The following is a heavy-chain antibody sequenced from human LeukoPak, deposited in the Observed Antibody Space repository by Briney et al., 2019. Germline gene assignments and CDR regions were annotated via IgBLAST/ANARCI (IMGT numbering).Heavy chain of an antibody. V-gene: IGHV3-23*01. CDR3: AKDYYDSSCYWSLNWFDP. CDR1: GFTFSSYA. Sequence: GGSLRLSCAASGFTFSSYAMSWVRQAPGKGLEGVSAISGSGGSTYYADSVKGRFTISRDNSKNTLYLQMNSLRAEDTAVYYCAKDYYDSSCYWSLNWFDPWGQGTLVTVSS. CDR2: ISGSGGST. J-gene: IGHJ5*02. D-gene: IGHD3-22*01.